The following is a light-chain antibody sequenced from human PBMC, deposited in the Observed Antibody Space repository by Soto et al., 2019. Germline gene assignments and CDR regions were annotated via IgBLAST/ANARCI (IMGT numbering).Light chain of an antibody. CDR2: LNNDGSH. Sequence: QPVLTQSPSASASLGASVKLTCTLSSGHSSYAIAWHQQQPEKGPRYLMKLNNDGSHNKGDGIPDRFSGSSSGAERYLTISSLQSEDEADYYCQTWGTGFLVFGGGTKVTV. J-gene: IGLJ3*02. CDR3: QTWGTGFLV. CDR1: SGHSSYA. V-gene: IGLV4-69*01.